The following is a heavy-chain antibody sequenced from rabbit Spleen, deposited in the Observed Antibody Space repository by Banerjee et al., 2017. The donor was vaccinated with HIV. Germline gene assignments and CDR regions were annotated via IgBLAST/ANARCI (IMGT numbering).Heavy chain of an antibody. CDR1: GFSFSDRDV. V-gene: IGHV1S45*01. CDR2: INVATGKP. CDR3: ARDLVGVIGWNFYL. J-gene: IGHJ4*01. Sequence: QEQLVESGGGLVQPGGSLTLTCKASGFSFSDRDVMCWVRQAPGKGLQWIACINVATGKPVYATWAKGRFTISRTSSTTVTLRMTSLTAADTATYFCARDLVGVIGWNFYLWGPGTLVTVS. D-gene: IGHD1-1*01.